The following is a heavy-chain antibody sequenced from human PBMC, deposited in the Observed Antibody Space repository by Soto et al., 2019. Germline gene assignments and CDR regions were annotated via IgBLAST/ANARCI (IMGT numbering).Heavy chain of an antibody. D-gene: IGHD3-3*01. J-gene: IGHJ6*02. CDR3: ARFTIFGVVIIRDYYYGMDV. CDR1: GYTFTSYD. V-gene: IGHV1-8*01. CDR2: MNPNSGNT. Sequence: ASVKVSCKASGYTFTSYDINWVRQATGQGLEWMGWMNPNSGNTGYAQKFQGRVTMTRNTSISTAYMELSSLRSEDTAVYYCARFTIFGVVIIRDYYYGMDVWGQGTTVTVSS.